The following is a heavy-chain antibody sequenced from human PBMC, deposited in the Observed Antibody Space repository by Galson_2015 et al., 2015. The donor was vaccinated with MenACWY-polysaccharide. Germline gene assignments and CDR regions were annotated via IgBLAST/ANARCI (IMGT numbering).Heavy chain of an antibody. V-gene: IGHV3-7*01. CDR2: IKADGSEK. CDR1: GFTFSPSW. D-gene: IGHD3-3*01. J-gene: IGHJ3*02. CDR3: ARLKSGRSLGDAFDI. Sequence: SLRLSCAASGFTFSPSWLTWVRQAPGKGLEWVANIKADGSEKYYVDSVKGRSTISRDNAKNSQFLQMNSLRVEDTAVYYCARLKSGRSLGDAFDIWGQGTMVSVSS.